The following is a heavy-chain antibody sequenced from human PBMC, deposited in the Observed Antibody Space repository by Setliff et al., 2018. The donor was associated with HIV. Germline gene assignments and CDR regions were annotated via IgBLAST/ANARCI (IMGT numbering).Heavy chain of an antibody. CDR2: VYHSGKT. V-gene: IGHV4-38-2*02. D-gene: IGHD3-16*01. CDR1: GQFISDGYY. J-gene: IGHJ5*02. Sequence: SETLSLTCTVSGQFISDGYYWGWIRQPPGKGLEWIGSVYHSGKTYYNPSLKSRVTMSADTSKNQISLMLRSMTAADTAVYYCAKHDFGEGSCFDPWGQGSRVTSPQ. CDR3: AKHDFGEGSCFDP.